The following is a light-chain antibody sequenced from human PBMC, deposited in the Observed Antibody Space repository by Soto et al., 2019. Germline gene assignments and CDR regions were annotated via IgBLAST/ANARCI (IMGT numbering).Light chain of an antibody. Sequence: EIVMTHSPATLSVSPGDRATLSCRASQTVRDNLAWYQQKPGQAPRLLIYGASTRATGIPARFSGSGSGTEFTLPIDSLQSEDFALYFCQQSNNWPYTFGQGTKLEI. CDR2: GAS. CDR3: QQSNNWPYT. V-gene: IGKV3-15*01. J-gene: IGKJ2*01. CDR1: QTVRDN.